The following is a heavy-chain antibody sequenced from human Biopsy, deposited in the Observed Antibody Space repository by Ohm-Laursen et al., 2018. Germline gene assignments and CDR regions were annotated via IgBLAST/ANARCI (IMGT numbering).Heavy chain of an antibody. Sequence: SQTLSLTCTVSGASVTSGSYYWSWIRQPPGKGLEWLGYISNIGSTNYNPSLKSRVTISVDTSRVRFSLTLSSVTAADTAIYYCARDRRGDSYMDVWGQGTTVTVSS. D-gene: IGHD2-15*01. J-gene: IGHJ6*02. CDR1: GASVTSGSYY. CDR2: ISNIGST. V-gene: IGHV4-61*03. CDR3: ARDRRGDSYMDV.